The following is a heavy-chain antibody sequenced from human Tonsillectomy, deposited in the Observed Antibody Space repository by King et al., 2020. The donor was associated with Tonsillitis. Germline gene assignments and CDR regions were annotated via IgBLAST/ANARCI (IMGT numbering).Heavy chain of an antibody. V-gene: IGHV3-74*01. Sequence: VQLVESGGGLVQPGGSLRLSCAVSGFTFSRFWMHWVRQGPGKGLVWVASINSDGTNTNYAQSVKGRFTISRDNAKSTLYVQMNSLRADDTAVYYCARGTHYYDSTGYYYYWGQGTRVTVSS. CDR1: GFTFSRFW. CDR2: INSDGTNT. J-gene: IGHJ4*02. CDR3: ARGTHYYDSTGYYYY. D-gene: IGHD3-22*01.